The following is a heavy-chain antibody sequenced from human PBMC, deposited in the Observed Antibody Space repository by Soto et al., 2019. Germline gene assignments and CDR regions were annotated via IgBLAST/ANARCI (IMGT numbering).Heavy chain of an antibody. V-gene: IGHV4-39*01. CDR2: IYYSGTT. J-gene: IGHJ4*02. CDR1: GASISSSSYY. CDR3: AGGNSGSSLAY. D-gene: IGHD1-26*01. Sequence: SETLSLTCTVSGASISSSSYYWGWIRQPPGKGLEWIASIYYSGTTYYNTSLKSRVTISVDTSKNQLSLRLTSVTAADTAVYYCAGGNSGSSLAYWGQGPLVTVSS.